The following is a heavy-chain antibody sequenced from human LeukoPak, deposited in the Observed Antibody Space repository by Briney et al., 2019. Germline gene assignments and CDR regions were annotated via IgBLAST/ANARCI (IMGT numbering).Heavy chain of an antibody. CDR2: INSDGSST. V-gene: IGHV3-74*01. Sequence: GGSLRLSCAASGFTFSSYWMHWVRQAPGKGLVWVSRINSDGSSTTYADSVKGRFTISRDNAKNTLYLQMNSLRAEDTALYYCASTTNWAAARGYYSDYWGQGTLVTVSS. CDR1: GFTFSSYW. D-gene: IGHD6-13*01. J-gene: IGHJ4*02. CDR3: ASTTNWAAARGYYSDY.